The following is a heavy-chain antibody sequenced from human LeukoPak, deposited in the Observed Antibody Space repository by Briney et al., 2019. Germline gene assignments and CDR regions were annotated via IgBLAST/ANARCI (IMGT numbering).Heavy chain of an antibody. V-gene: IGHV1-18*01. CDR3: ARGRGRGSWYFDL. CDR1: GYTFTSYG. D-gene: IGHD5-24*01. J-gene: IGHJ2*01. Sequence: PMASVKVSCKASGYTFTSYGISWVRQAPGQGLEWMGWISAYNGNTNYAQKLQGRVTMTTDTSTSTAYLELSSLRSEDTAVYYCARGRGRGSWYFDLWGRGTLVTVSS. CDR2: ISAYNGNT.